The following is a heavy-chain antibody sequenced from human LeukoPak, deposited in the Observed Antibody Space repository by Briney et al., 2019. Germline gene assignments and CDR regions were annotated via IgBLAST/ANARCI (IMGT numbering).Heavy chain of an antibody. CDR2: MNPNSGNT. V-gene: IGHV1-8*01. CDR1: GYTFTSYN. Sequence: WASVKVSCPASGYTFTSYNINWVRQATGQGLAWMGWMNPNSGNTGSAQTFQGRVTMTRNTSISTAYMELSSLRSKATAVYYCARTDVGLLWFGDPTVRYYYYGMDVWGQGTTVTVSS. D-gene: IGHD3-10*01. CDR3: ARTDVGLLWFGDPTVRYYYYGMDV. J-gene: IGHJ6*02.